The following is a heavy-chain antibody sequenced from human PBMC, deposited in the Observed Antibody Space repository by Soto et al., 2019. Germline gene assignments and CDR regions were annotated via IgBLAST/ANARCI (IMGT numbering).Heavy chain of an antibody. V-gene: IGHV3-23*01. J-gene: IGHJ4*02. Sequence: EVPLLESGGGLVQPGGSLRLSCAASGFTFSNNAMSWVRQAPGKGLEWVSGMSSSGGHTYYADSVKGRFTISRDDSKNTLYLQMNSLRAEDTAIYYCAKNKETGTTGGLGYWGQGTLVTVSS. CDR3: AKNKETGTTGGLGY. CDR1: GFTFSNNA. D-gene: IGHD1-1*01. CDR2: MSSSGGHT.